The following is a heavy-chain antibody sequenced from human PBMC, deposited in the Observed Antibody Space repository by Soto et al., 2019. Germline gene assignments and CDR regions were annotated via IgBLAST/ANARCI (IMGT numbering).Heavy chain of an antibody. J-gene: IGHJ4*02. CDR2: IKYSGFT. CDR1: GGSIRGYY. V-gene: IGHV4-59*01. Sequence: SETLSLTCTVSGGSIRGYYWSWIRQPPGKGLEWIAYIKYSGFTNYNPSLKSRVTVSVDTSKNQFSLKLSSVTAADTAVYYCARVLSHGYSDYWGQGTLVTVSS. CDR3: ARVLSHGYSDY.